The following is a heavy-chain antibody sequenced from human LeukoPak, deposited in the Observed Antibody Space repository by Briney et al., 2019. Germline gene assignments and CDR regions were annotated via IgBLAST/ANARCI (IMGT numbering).Heavy chain of an antibody. CDR2: ISSSSSYI. CDR1: GFSFRTYS. V-gene: IGHV3-21*01. Sequence: GGSLRLSCVVSGFSFRTYSMNWVRQAPGKGLEWVSSISSSSSYIYYADSVKGRFTISRDNAKNSLYLQMNSLRAEDTAVYYCARNGYLERRDFDYWGQGTLVTVSS. J-gene: IGHJ4*02. CDR3: ARNGYLERRDFDY. D-gene: IGHD1-1*01.